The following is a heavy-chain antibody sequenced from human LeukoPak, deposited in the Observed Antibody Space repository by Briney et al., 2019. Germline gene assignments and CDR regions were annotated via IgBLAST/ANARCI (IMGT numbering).Heavy chain of an antibody. CDR2: INPSGGST. D-gene: IGHD5-12*01. J-gene: IGHJ4*02. V-gene: IGHV1-46*01. CDR3: ARGDSGYDYGFDN. Sequence: GASVKVSCKASGYTFTSYYMHWVRQAPGQGLEWMGIINPSGGSTSYAQKFQGRVTITTDESTSTGYMELRSLRSDDTAVYYCARGDSGYDYGFDNWGQGTLVTVSS. CDR1: GYTFTSYY.